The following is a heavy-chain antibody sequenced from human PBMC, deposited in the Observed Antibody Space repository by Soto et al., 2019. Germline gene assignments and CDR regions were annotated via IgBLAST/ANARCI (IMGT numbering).Heavy chain of an antibody. Sequence: PGESLKISCKGSGYTFTSYWIGWVRQMPGEGLEWMGIIYPGDSETRYSPSFQGQVTISADRSISTAYLQWSSLRASDTAMYYCARRKGWDFDSTGYLFDFWGQGTLVTVSS. D-gene: IGHD3-22*01. J-gene: IGHJ4*02. CDR3: ARRKGWDFDSTGYLFDF. CDR1: GYTFTSYW. V-gene: IGHV5-51*01. CDR2: IYPGDSET.